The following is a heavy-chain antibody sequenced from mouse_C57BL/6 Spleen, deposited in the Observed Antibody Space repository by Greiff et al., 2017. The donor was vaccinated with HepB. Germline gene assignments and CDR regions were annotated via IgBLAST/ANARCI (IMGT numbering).Heavy chain of an antibody. CDR1: GYSITSGYY. CDR3: ARHYSNYDY. CDR2: ISYDGSN. Sequence: DVQLQESGPGLVKPSQSLSLTCSVTGYSITSGYYWNWIRQFPGNKLEWMGYISYDGSNNYNPSLKNRISITRDTSKNQFFLKLNSVTTEDTATYYCARHYSNYDYWGQGTTLTVSS. V-gene: IGHV3-6*01. D-gene: IGHD2-5*01. J-gene: IGHJ2*01.